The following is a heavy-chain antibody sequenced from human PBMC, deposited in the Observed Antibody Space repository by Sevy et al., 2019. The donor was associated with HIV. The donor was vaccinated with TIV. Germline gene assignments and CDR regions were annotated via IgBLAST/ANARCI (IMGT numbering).Heavy chain of an antibody. CDR2: ISSSSGTI. D-gene: IGHD2-2*01. Sequence: GGSLRLSCVTSGFSFSSYSMNWVRQAPGKGLEWVSYISSSSGTIRYADSVKGRLTISRDNAKNSLFLQMNSLRAEDTAVYYCATRYQFFWGQGTQVTVSS. CDR1: GFSFSSYS. J-gene: IGHJ4*02. CDR3: ATRYQFF. V-gene: IGHV3-48*01.